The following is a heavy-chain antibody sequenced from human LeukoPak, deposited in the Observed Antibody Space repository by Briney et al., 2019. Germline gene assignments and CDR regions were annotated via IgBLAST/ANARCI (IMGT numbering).Heavy chain of an antibody. D-gene: IGHD3-3*01. V-gene: IGHV4-34*01. Sequence: SETLSLTCAVYGGSFSGYYWSWIRQPPGKGLEWIGEINHSGSTNYNPSLKSRVTISVDTSKNQFSLKLSSVTAADTAVYYCARRAYYDFWSGYGSIDYWGQGTLVTVSS. CDR3: ARRAYYDFWSGYGSIDY. CDR1: GGSFSGYY. CDR2: INHSGST. J-gene: IGHJ4*02.